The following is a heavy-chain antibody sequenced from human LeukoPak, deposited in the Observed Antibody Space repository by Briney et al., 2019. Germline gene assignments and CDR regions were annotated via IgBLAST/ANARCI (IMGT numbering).Heavy chain of an antibody. V-gene: IGHV1-69*13. Sequence: SVKVSCKASGGTFSSHAISWVRQAPGQGLEWMGGIIPIFGTANYAQKFQGRVTITADESTSTAYMELSSLRSEDTAVYYCARDRTVTDAFDIWGQGTMVTVSS. CDR2: IIPIFGTA. CDR3: ARDRTVTDAFDI. CDR1: GGTFSSHA. D-gene: IGHD4-11*01. J-gene: IGHJ3*02.